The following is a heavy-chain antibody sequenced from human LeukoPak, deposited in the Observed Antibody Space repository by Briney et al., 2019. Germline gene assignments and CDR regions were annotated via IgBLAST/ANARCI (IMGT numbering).Heavy chain of an antibody. CDR2: IRSSIYGGTP. CDR3: SREWGNGNDLRPDS. Sequence: GGSLRLSCTFSGFTFREFAVSWFRQAPGKGVEWIGFIRSSIYGGTPKAAASVKGRFIFSRDDSKGVAYLRMNSLKTDDTAVYYCSREWGNGNDLRPDSWGQGTLVTVSS. CDR1: GFTFREFA. D-gene: IGHD1-1*01. J-gene: IGHJ4*02. V-gene: IGHV3-49*03.